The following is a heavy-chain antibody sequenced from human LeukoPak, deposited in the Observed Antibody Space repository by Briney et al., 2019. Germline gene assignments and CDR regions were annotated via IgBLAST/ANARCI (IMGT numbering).Heavy chain of an antibody. CDR3: ARDQWLVPDY. V-gene: IGHV3-33*01. J-gene: IGHJ4*02. D-gene: IGHD6-19*01. CDR2: IWYDGSNK. CDR1: GFTFSSYG. Sequence: PGRSLRLSCAASGFTFSSYGMHWVRQAPGKGLEWVADIWYDGSNKYYADSVKGRFTISRDNSKNTLYLQMNSLRAEDTAVYYCARDQWLVPDYWGQGTLVTVSS.